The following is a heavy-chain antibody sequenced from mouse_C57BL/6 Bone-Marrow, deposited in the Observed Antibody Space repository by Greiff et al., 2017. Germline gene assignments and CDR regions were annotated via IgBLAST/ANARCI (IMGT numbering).Heavy chain of an antibody. Sequence: QVQLQQPGAELVKPGASVKLSCKASGYSFTSYWMHWVKQRPGHGLEWIGMIHPNSGSTNYNEKFKSKATLTVDKSSSRAYMQLSSLTSEDYAGYYGARPRTAYWGQGTLVTVSA. J-gene: IGHJ3*01. V-gene: IGHV1-64*01. CDR3: ARPRTAY. CDR1: GYSFTSYW. CDR2: IHPNSGST.